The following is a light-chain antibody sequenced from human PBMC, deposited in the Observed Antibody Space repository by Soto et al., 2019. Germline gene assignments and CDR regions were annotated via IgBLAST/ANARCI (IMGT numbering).Light chain of an antibody. Sequence: EIVLAQSPASLSLSPGERATLSCRASQSIGYYLAWYQEKPGQAPRLLIYDASIRASGIPARFAGSGSGTDFTLTISSLEPEDSAIYYCQQRSNWPPLTFGGGTKVDIK. CDR1: QSIGYY. J-gene: IGKJ4*01. V-gene: IGKV3-11*01. CDR2: DAS. CDR3: QQRSNWPPLT.